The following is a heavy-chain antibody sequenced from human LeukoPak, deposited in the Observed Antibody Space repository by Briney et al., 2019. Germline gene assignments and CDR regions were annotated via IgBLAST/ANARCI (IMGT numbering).Heavy chain of an antibody. J-gene: IGHJ4*02. D-gene: IGHD6-13*01. Sequence: GGSLRLSCAASGFTFDDYAMHWVRQAPGKGLEWVSLISGDGGSTYYADSVKGRFTISRDNSKNSLYLQMNSLRTEDTALYYCAKVPIAAADRWGFFFDYWAREPWSPSPQ. CDR3: AKVPIAAADRWGFFFDY. CDR2: ISGDGGST. CDR1: GFTFDDYA. V-gene: IGHV3-43*02.